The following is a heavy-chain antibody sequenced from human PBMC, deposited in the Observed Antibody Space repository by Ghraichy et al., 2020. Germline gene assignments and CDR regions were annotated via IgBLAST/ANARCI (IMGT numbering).Heavy chain of an antibody. CDR2: IYYSGTT. J-gene: IGHJ3*02. CDR1: GASISTYY. V-gene: IGHV4-59*01. CDR3: AIGGQWLVEASAFDI. D-gene: IGHD6-19*01. Sequence: SETLSLTCTVSGASISTYYWSWIRQPPGKGLEWIAYIYYSGTTNYNPSLKSRVTISVDTSNNHFSLKLTSVTAADTAMYYCAIGGQWLVEASAFDIWGQGTMVIVSS.